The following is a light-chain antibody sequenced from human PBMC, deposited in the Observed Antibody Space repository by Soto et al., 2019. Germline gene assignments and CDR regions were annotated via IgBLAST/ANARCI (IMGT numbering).Light chain of an antibody. CDR1: SSDVGGYNY. CDR3: SSYAGTYDYV. V-gene: IGLV2-8*01. CDR2: EVS. Sequence: LNQPVSAKGSPGLSVTISSTRTSSDVGGYNYVSWYQQHPGKAPKLMIYEVSKRPSGVPDRFSGSKSGNTASLTVSGLQAEDEADYYCSSYAGTYDYVFVTGTKVTVL. J-gene: IGLJ1*01.